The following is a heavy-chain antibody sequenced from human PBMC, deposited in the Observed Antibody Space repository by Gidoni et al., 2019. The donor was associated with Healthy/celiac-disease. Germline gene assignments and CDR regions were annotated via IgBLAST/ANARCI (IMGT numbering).Heavy chain of an antibody. D-gene: IGHD6-19*01. J-gene: IGHJ6*02. Sequence: EVQLVESGGGLVQPGGSLRLSCAASGFTFSSYWMHWVRQAPGKGLVWVSRINRDGSSTSYADSVKGRFTISRDNAKNTLYLQMNSLRAEDTAVYYCASIAVAGQDFYYYGMDVWGQGTTVTVSS. CDR3: ASIAVAGQDFYYYGMDV. CDR1: GFTFSSYW. V-gene: IGHV3-74*01. CDR2: INRDGSST.